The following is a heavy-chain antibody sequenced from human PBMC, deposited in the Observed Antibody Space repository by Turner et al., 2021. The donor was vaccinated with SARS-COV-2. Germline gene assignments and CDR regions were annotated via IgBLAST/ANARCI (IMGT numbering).Heavy chain of an antibody. CDR1: GFTVRSKY. J-gene: IGHJ6*02. CDR3: ARDLNYYGMDV. Sequence: EVQLVESGGGLLRPGGSLRASRAASGFTVRSKYMSWVGQAPEKRQEWVSLIYSGGSTYYADSVKGRFTISRHNSKNTLYLQMNSLRAEDTAVYYCARDLNYYGMDVWGQGTTVTVSS. CDR2: IYSGGST. V-gene: IGHV3-53*04. D-gene: IGHD3-9*01.